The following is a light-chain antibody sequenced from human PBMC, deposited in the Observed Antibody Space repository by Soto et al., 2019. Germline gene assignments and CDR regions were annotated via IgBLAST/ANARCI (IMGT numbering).Light chain of an antibody. Sequence: QSVLTQPPSASGTPGQRVTISCSGSSSNIGSNYVYWYQQLPGTAPKLLIYSNNQRPSGVPDRFSDSKSGTSASLAISGLRSEDEVDYYCAAWDDSLSGVVFGGGTKLTVL. J-gene: IGLJ2*01. CDR2: SNN. CDR3: AAWDDSLSGVV. CDR1: SSNIGSNY. V-gene: IGLV1-47*02.